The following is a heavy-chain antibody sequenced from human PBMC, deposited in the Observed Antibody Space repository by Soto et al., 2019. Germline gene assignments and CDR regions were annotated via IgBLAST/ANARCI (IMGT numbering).Heavy chain of an antibody. CDR1: GGSISGDY. J-gene: IGHJ4*02. D-gene: IGHD1-26*01. CDR3: ARDPYS. V-gene: IGHV4-59*01. Sequence: SETLSLTCTVSGGSISGDYWSWIRQPPGKGLEWIGYIYYSGSTNYNPSLKSRVTISVDTSKNQFTLKLSSVTAADTAVYYCARDPYSWGQGTLVTVSS. CDR2: IYYSGST.